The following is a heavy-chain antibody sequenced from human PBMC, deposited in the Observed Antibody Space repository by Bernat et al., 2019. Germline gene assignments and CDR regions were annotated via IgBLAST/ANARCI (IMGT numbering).Heavy chain of an antibody. CDR3: ARRGYCSSTSCYEAFDI. Sequence: EVQLVQSGAEVKKPGESLRISCKGSGYSFTSYWISWVRQMPGKGLEWMGRIDPSDSYTNYSPSFQGHVTITADKSISTAYLQWSSLKASDTAMYYCARRGYCSSTSCYEAFDIWGQGTMVTVSS. CDR2: IDPSDSYT. CDR1: GYSFTSYW. V-gene: IGHV5-10-1*03. J-gene: IGHJ3*02. D-gene: IGHD2-2*01.